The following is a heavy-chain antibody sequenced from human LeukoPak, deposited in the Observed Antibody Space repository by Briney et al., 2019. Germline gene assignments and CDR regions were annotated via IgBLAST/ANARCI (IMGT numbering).Heavy chain of an antibody. CDR2: IISSGSTI. V-gene: IGHV3-48*03. CDR1: GFTFSSYE. J-gene: IGHJ4*02. Sequence: GGSLRLSCAASGFTFSSYEMNWVRRAPGRALGGVSYIISSGSTIYYADSAKGRFTISRDNAKNSLYLQMNSLRAEDTAVYYCARALPSSGWYYWGQGTLVTVSS. CDR3: ARALPSSGWYY. D-gene: IGHD6-19*01.